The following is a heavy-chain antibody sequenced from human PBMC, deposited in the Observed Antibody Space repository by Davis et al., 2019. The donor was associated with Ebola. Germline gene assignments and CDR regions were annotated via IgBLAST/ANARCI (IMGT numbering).Heavy chain of an antibody. D-gene: IGHD3-16*02. CDR3: ARVILITFGGVIVMGEELDY. Sequence: ASVKVSCKASGYTFTSYGISWVRQAPGQGLEWMGRINPNSGGTNYAQKFQGRVTMTRDTSISTAYMELSRLRSDDTAVYYCARVILITFGGVIVMGEELDYWGQGTLVTVSS. CDR2: INPNSGGT. CDR1: GYTFTSYG. J-gene: IGHJ4*02. V-gene: IGHV1-2*06.